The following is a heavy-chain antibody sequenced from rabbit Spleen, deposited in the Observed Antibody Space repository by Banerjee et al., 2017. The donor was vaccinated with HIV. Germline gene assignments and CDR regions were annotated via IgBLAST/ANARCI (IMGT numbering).Heavy chain of an antibody. CDR1: GFSFSSSYY. D-gene: IGHD2-1*01. CDR3: ARGSATMTMVITGYYLTL. Sequence: QEQLEESGGDLVKPGTSLTLTCTASGFSFSSSYYICWVRQAPGMGLECTACIYADSSGSTYYVNWAKGRFTISKTSSTTVTLQMTSLTVADTATYFCARGSATMTMVITGYYLTLWGPGTLVTVS. J-gene: IGHJ4*01. CDR2: IYADSSGST. V-gene: IGHV1S45*01.